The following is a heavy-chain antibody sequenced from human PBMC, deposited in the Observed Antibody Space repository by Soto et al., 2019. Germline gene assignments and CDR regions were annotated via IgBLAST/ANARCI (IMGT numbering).Heavy chain of an antibody. Sequence: QVQLVQSGAEVKKPGASVKVSCKASGYTFTSYGISWVRQAPGQGLEWMGWISAYNGNTNYAQKLQGRVTMTTDTSASTAYMARRSLIADDTVVYYCARGLNCDDSSGYYANMGAFDIWGQGTMVTVSS. V-gene: IGHV1-18*01. J-gene: IGHJ3*02. CDR3: ARGLNCDDSSGYYANMGAFDI. D-gene: IGHD3-22*01. CDR1: GYTFTSYG. CDR2: ISAYNGNT.